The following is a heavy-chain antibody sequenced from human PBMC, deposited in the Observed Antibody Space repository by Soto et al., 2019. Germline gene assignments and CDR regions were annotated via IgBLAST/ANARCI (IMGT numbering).Heavy chain of an antibody. J-gene: IGHJ4*02. CDR1: GFTFSSYA. V-gene: IGHV3-23*01. CDR2: ISGSGNGT. CDR3: AKVVCSSPRCHNSDF. Sequence: GGSLRLSCEASGFTFSSYAMSWVRQAPGKGLEWVSSISGSGNGTNYADSLKGRFTISRDNSRNTLNLQISSLRAEDTAVYYCAKVVCSSPRCHNSDFSGQRALVTLS. D-gene: IGHD2-2*01.